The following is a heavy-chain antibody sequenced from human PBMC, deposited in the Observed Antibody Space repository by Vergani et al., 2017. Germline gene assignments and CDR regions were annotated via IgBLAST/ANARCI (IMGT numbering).Heavy chain of an antibody. Sequence: QVELVESGGGVVQPGRALRLSCSASGFIFNNHAMHWVRQAPGEGLEWVALISYDGSESHYGDSVKGRVTIARDKSKNTIYLEMNSLKPEDTAVYFCARRGVYSGYGTCYMDVWGKGTTLTVSS. J-gene: IGHJ6*03. V-gene: IGHV3-30*04. CDR3: ARRGVYSGYGTCYMDV. CDR1: GFIFNNHA. CDR2: ISYDGSES. D-gene: IGHD3-22*01.